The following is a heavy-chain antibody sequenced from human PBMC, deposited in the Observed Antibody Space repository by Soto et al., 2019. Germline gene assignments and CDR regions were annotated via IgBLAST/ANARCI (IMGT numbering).Heavy chain of an antibody. CDR3: AREVQVHTPAFVY. D-gene: IGHD3-10*01. CDR1: GGTFNTYA. V-gene: IGHV1-69*19. CDR2: ISPMFGAA. Sequence: QVQLVQSGADMKKPGSSVKVPCQSSGGTFNTYAMNWVRQAPGQGPEWMGDISPMFGAANYAPKFQGRVTITADESTGTSYMQLSSLTSEDTALYFCAREVQVHTPAFVYWGQGTLVTVSS. J-gene: IGHJ4*02.